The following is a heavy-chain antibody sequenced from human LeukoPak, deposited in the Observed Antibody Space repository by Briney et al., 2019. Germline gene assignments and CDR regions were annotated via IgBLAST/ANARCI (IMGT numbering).Heavy chain of an antibody. CDR1: GYTFTSYA. Sequence: ASVKVSCKASGYTFTSYAMHWVRQAPGQTLEWMGWINAGNGNTKYSQKFQGRVTITRDTSASTAYMELSSLRSEDTAVYYCARGDCSGGSCYTYYYYYGMDVWGQGTTVTVSS. CDR3: ARGDCSGGSCYTYYYYYGMDV. V-gene: IGHV1-3*01. J-gene: IGHJ6*02. CDR2: INAGNGNT. D-gene: IGHD2-15*01.